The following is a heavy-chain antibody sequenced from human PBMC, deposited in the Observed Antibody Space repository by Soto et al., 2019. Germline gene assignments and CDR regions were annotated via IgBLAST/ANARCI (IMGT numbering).Heavy chain of an antibody. CDR3: AREQMT. V-gene: IGHV4-31*03. J-gene: IGHJ5*02. CDR1: GGSICSGGYY. Sequence: QVQLQESGPGLLQPSQALSTTCTVSGGSICSGGYYWSWSRQHPGQGLEWIGCIYYSGSTYNNPSLKSRVTIAVDKSQNQYSLRLSSVTAASTAVYYWAREQMTWAQGTLVTVSS. CDR2: IYYSGST.